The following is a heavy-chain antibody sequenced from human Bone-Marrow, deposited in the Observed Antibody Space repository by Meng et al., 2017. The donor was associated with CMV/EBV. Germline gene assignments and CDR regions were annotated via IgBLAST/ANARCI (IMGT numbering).Heavy chain of an antibody. D-gene: IGHD3-10*01. J-gene: IGHJ4*02. CDR3: ARHAGDFDY. V-gene: IGHV3-30-3*01. CDR1: GFTFSSYA. CDR2: ISYDGSNK. Sequence: GESLKISCAASGFTFSSYAMHWVRQAPGKGLEWVAVISYDGSNKYYADSVKGRFTISRDNSKNTLYLQMSSLRAEDTAVYYCARHAGDFDYWGQGTLVTVSS.